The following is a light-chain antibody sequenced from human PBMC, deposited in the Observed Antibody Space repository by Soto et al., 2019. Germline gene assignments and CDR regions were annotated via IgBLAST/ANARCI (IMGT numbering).Light chain of an antibody. CDR1: SSDVGRYDL. CDR2: EVS. J-gene: IGLJ7*01. CDR3: CSYAGRSTLAV. V-gene: IGLV2-23*02. Sequence: QSALTQPASVSGSPGQSITISCTGTSSDVGRYDLVSWYQQHPTKAPKLMIYEVSKRPSGVSNRFSGSKSDNTASLTISGLQAEDEADYYCCSYAGRSTLAVFGGGTQLTVL.